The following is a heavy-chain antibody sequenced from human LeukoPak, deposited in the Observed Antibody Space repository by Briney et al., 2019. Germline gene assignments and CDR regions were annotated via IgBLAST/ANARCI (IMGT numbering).Heavy chain of an antibody. CDR2: INPNSGGT. J-gene: IGHJ3*02. Sequence: ASVKVSCKASGYTFTGYYMHWVRQAPGQGLEWMGWINPNSGGTNYAQKVQGRVTMTRDTSISTAYMELSRLRSDDTAVYYCARVGSSGYYFHDAFDIWGQGTMVTVSS. CDR1: GYTFTGYY. D-gene: IGHD3-22*01. V-gene: IGHV1-2*02. CDR3: ARVGSSGYYFHDAFDI.